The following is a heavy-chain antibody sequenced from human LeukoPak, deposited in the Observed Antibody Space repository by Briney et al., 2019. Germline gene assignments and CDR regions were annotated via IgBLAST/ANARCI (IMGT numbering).Heavy chain of an antibody. V-gene: IGHV4-39*01. CDR3: ARLYSSSWVDP. D-gene: IGHD6-13*01. CDR1: GGSISSSSYY. Sequence: SETLSLTCTVSGGSISSSSYYWGWLRQPPGKGLEWIGSIYYSGSTYYNPSLKSRVTISVDTSKNQFSLKLSSVTAADTAVYYCARLYSSSWVDPWGQGTLVTVSS. J-gene: IGHJ5*02. CDR2: IYYSGST.